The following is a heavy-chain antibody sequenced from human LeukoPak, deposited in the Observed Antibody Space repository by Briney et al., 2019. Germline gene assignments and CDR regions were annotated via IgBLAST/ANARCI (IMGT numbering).Heavy chain of an antibody. CDR1: GLTVSSNY. D-gene: IGHD6-19*01. Sequence: PGGSLRLSCAASGLTVSSNYMSWVRQAPGKGLEWASVIYSGGSTYYADSVKGRFTISRDNSKNTLYLQMNSLRAEDTAVYYCARSIAVAGTFDYWGQGTLVTVSS. J-gene: IGHJ4*02. V-gene: IGHV3-66*01. CDR2: IYSGGST. CDR3: ARSIAVAGTFDY.